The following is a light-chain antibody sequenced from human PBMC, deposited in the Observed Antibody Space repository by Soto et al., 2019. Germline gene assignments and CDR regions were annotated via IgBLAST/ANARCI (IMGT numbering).Light chain of an antibody. J-gene: IGKJ5*01. CDR1: QNSRSS. CDR3: QQYGSSSPIT. V-gene: IGKV3-20*01. CDR2: GAA. Sequence: EVVLPQSPATVLVPQGERATISCRASQNSRSSVAWYQQKPGQAPSLLIYGAASRATGSPDRFSGSRSGTDFTPTISSLEPEDFAVYYCQQYGSSSPITFGQGTRLEIK.